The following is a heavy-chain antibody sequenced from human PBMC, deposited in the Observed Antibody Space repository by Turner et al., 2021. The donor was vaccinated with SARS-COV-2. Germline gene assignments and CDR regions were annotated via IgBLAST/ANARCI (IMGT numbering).Heavy chain of an antibody. CDR2: INPNSGGT. Sequence: QVQLVQSVAEVKKPGASVKISCKASGYTFTGYYMHWVRQAPGQGLEWMGWINPNSGGTNYAQKFQGRVTMTRDTSISTAYLELSRLRSDDTAVYYCARGASVTPDRYYYYYFGMDVWGQGTTVTVSS. CDR3: ARGASVTPDRYYYYYFGMDV. CDR1: GYTFTGYY. J-gene: IGHJ6*02. D-gene: IGHD4-17*01. V-gene: IGHV1-2*02.